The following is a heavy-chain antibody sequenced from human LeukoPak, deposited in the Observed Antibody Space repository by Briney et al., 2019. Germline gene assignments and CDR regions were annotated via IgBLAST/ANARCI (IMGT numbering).Heavy chain of an antibody. CDR3: ARGPQYCSGGSCYSYYFDY. V-gene: IGHV4-4*02. Sequence: SGTLSLTCAVSGGSISSSNWWSWVRQPPGKGLEWIGEIYHSGSTNYNPSLKSRVTISVDKSKNQFSLKLSSVTAADTAVYYCARGPQYCSGGSCYSYYFDYWGQGTLVTVSS. J-gene: IGHJ4*02. CDR2: IYHSGST. CDR1: GGSISSSNW. D-gene: IGHD2-15*01.